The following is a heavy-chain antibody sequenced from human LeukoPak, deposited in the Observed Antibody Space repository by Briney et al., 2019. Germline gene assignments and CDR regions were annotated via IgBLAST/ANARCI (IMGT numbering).Heavy chain of an antibody. CDR2: IKQDGSEK. CDR1: GFTFSSYW. Sequence: GSLRLSCAASGFTFSSYWMSWVRQAPGKGLEWVANIKQDGSEKYYVDSVKGRFTISRDNAKNSLFLQMNSLRAEDTAVYYCARGPAACNLLGYWGQGTLVTVSS. D-gene: IGHD1-26*01. CDR3: ARGPAACNLLGY. J-gene: IGHJ4*02. V-gene: IGHV3-7*01.